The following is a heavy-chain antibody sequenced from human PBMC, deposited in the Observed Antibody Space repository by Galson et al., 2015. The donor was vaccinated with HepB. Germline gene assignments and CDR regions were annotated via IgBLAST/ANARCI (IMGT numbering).Heavy chain of an antibody. CDR3: AKDQQCSGGSCYSKAYYYYGIDV. J-gene: IGHJ6*02. D-gene: IGHD2-15*01. CDR1: GFTFSSYG. V-gene: IGHV3-30*18. CDR2: ISYDGSNK. Sequence: SLRLSCAASGFTFSSYGMHWVRQAPGKGLEWVAVISYDGSNKYYADSVKGRFTISRDNSKNTLYLQMNSLRAEDTAVYYCAKDQQCSGGSCYSKAYYYYGIDVWGQGTTVTVSS.